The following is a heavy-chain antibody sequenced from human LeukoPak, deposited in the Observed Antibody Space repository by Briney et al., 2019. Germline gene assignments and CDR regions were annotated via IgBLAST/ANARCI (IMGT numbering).Heavy chain of an antibody. CDR1: GGTFSSYT. Sequence: SVKVSCKASGGTFSSYTISWVRQAPGQGLEWMGRIIPILGIANYAQKFQGRVTITADKSTSTAYMELSSLRSEDTAVYYCAAYYYDSSGYYYGPPEYFQHWGQGTLVTVSS. V-gene: IGHV1-69*02. J-gene: IGHJ1*01. CDR3: AAYYYDSSGYYYGPPEYFQH. D-gene: IGHD3-22*01. CDR2: IIPILGIA.